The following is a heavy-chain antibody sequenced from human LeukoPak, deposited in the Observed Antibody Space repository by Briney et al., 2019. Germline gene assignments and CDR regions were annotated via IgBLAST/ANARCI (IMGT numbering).Heavy chain of an antibody. J-gene: IGHJ4*02. CDR3: ARRRSLGGPIDY. V-gene: IGHV4-34*01. Sequence: GTLRLSCAASGITFSSYGMSWVRQAPGKGLEWIGEINRSGSTNYNPSLKSRVTISLDMSKNQFSLNLSSVTAADTAVYYCARRRSLGGPIDYWGQGTLVTVSS. D-gene: IGHD3-16*01. CDR2: INRSGST. CDR1: GITFSSYG.